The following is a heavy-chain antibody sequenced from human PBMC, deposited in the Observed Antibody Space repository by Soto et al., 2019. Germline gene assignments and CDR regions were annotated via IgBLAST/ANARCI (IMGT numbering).Heavy chain of an antibody. V-gene: IGHV3-30*18. CDR3: AKAPSGYYYDY. Sequence: TGGSLRLSCAASGFTFSSYGMHWVRQAPGKGLEWVAVISYDGSNKYYADSVKGRFTISRDNSKNTLYLQMNSLRAEDTAVYYCAKAPSGYYYDYWGQGTLVTVSS. D-gene: IGHD3-3*01. CDR1: GFTFSSYG. J-gene: IGHJ4*02. CDR2: ISYDGSNK.